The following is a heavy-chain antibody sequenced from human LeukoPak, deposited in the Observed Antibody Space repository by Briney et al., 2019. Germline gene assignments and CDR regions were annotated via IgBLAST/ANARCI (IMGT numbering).Heavy chain of an antibody. J-gene: IGHJ4*02. V-gene: IGHV1-69*06. Sequence: GASVKVSCKASGGTFSSYAISWVRQAPGQGLEWMGGIIPIFGTANYAQKFQGRVTITADKSTSTAYMELSSLRSEDTVVYYCASPKAGYCSGGSCYYFDYWGQGTLVTVSS. D-gene: IGHD2-15*01. CDR2: IIPIFGTA. CDR1: GGTFSSYA. CDR3: ASPKAGYCSGGSCYYFDY.